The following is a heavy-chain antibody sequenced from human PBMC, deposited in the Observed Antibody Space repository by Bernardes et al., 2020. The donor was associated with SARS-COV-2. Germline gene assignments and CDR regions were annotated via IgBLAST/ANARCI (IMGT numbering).Heavy chain of an antibody. V-gene: IGHV3-30*03. CDR2: ISYDGNDK. CDR1: GFTFSNYG. Sequence: GGSLRLSCTASGFTFSNYGMHWVRQAPGKGLEWVAAISYDGNDKYYGDSVKGRFTISRDNSENTLFLQMNSLRSEDTALYYCARDLVLVVAVVNPVSMVRGVPGDFWGRGTLVTVSS. CDR3: ARDLVLVVAVVNPVSMVRGVPGDF. J-gene: IGHJ4*02. D-gene: IGHD3-10*01.